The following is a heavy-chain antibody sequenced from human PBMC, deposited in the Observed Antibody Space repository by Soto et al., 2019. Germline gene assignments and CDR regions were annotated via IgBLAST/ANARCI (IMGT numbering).Heavy chain of an antibody. J-gene: IGHJ5*02. V-gene: IGHV4-39*01. CDR1: GGSLNSDRYY. D-gene: IGHD3-9*01. CDR2: IFYTGST. CDR3: ARGGRSYYDILTGYYACFDP. Sequence: SETLSLTCTVSGGSLNSDRYYLSRIRHPPGKGLEWIGSIFYTGSTYYSPSLKGRLTISVDPSKNQFSLKLSSVTAADTAVYYCARGGRSYYDILTGYYACFDPWGQGTLVTVS.